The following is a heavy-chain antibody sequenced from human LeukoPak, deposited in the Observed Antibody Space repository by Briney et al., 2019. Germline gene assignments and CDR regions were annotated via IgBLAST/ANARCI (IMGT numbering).Heavy chain of an antibody. CDR2: INPSRGSA. J-gene: IGHJ4*02. CDR3: ARGGHVRVYDNSAYYGHE. V-gene: IGHV1-46*01. Sequence: GASVKVSCKASGYTFTSYYIYWVRQAPGQGLGWMGIINPSRGSANYAQRFQGRVTMTRDMSTSTVYMELSSLRSEDTAIYYCARGGHVRVYDNSAYYGHEWGQGTLVTVSS. CDR1: GYTFTSYY. D-gene: IGHD3-22*01.